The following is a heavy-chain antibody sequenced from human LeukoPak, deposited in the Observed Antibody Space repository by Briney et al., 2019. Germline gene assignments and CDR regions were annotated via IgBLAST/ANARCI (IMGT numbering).Heavy chain of an antibody. D-gene: IGHD3-10*01. Sequence: SETLSLTCAVSGGSVSRSNWWNWVRQPPGKGLEWIGEIHHSGSTNYNPSLKSRVTMSVDKSKNQFSLKLSSVTAADTAVYYCARALWFGEIDYWGQGTLVTVSS. CDR2: IHHSGST. CDR1: GGSVSRSNW. J-gene: IGHJ4*02. V-gene: IGHV4-4*02. CDR3: ARALWFGEIDY.